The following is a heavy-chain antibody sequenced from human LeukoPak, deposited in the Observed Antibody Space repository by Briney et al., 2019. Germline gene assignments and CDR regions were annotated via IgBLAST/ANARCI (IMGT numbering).Heavy chain of an antibody. Sequence: SETLSLTCAVSGGSISSSNWWSWVRQPPGKGLEWIGEIYHSGSTNYNPSLKSRVTISVDKSKNQFSLKLSSVTAADTAVYYCARGGIAAAGGAFDIWGQGTMVTVSS. D-gene: IGHD6-13*01. CDR3: ARGGIAAAGGAFDI. CDR1: GGSISSSNW. V-gene: IGHV4-4*02. J-gene: IGHJ3*02. CDR2: IYHSGST.